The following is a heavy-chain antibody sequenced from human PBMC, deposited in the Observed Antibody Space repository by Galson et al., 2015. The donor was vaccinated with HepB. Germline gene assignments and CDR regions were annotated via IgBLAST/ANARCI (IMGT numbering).Heavy chain of an antibody. V-gene: IGHV5-10-1*01. Sequence: QSGAEVKKPGESLKISCKGSGYSFTSYWISWVRQMPGKGLEWMGRIDPSDSSTNYSPSFQGHVTISADKSISTAYLQWSSLKASDTAMYYCARQRGYYDSSGGGWYFDLWGRGTLVTVSS. CDR3: ARQRGYYDSSGGGWYFDL. CDR1: GYSFTSYW. CDR2: IDPSDSST. J-gene: IGHJ2*01. D-gene: IGHD3-22*01.